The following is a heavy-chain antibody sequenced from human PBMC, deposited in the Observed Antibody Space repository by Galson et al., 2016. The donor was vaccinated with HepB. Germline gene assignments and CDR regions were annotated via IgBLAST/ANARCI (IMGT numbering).Heavy chain of an antibody. CDR1: GYTFTNYW. J-gene: IGHJ4*02. CDR2: IFPGDSDT. V-gene: IGHV5-51*01. CDR3: SRRGGAYDYGLF. Sequence: QSGAEVKKPGESPKISCKGSGYTFTNYWIGWVRQMPGKGLEWMGIIFPGDSDTRYSPSFQGQVTISADKSISTAYLQWSSLKASDTAVYYCSRRGGAYDYGLFWGQGTLVTVSS. D-gene: IGHD4/OR15-4a*01.